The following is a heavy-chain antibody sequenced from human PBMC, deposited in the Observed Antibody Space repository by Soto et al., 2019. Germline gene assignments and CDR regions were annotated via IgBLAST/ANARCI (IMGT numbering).Heavy chain of an antibody. D-gene: IGHD2-8*02. CDR2: ISGSGGST. CDR1: GFTFSSYA. CDR3: AKDLLRVEGAFDI. Sequence: EVQLLASGGGLVQPGGSLRLSCAASGFTFSSYAMSWVRQSPGKGLEWVSAISGSGGSTYYADSVKGRFTISSDNAKNTLYLQMNSLRAEETAVYYCAKDLLRVEGAFDIFGQGTMVTVSS. V-gene: IGHV3-23*01. J-gene: IGHJ3*02.